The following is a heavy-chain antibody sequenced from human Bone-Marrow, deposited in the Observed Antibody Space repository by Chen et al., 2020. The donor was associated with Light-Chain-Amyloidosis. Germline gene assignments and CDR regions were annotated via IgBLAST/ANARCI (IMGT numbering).Heavy chain of an antibody. CDR3: ARVGIQGMTFERYNYYYYMDV. CDR1: GFTFSGYS. Sequence: EVKLVESGGALVQPGGSLRLSCAASGFTFSGYSMNWVRQAPGKGLEWISYIGWRSDVIFYADSVKGRFTISRDNSKNTLSLQMNSLRAEDTAVYYSARVGIQGMTFERYNYYYYMDVWGKGTTVTVSS. D-gene: IGHD5-18*01. V-gene: IGHV3-48*01. J-gene: IGHJ6*03. CDR2: IGWRSDVI.